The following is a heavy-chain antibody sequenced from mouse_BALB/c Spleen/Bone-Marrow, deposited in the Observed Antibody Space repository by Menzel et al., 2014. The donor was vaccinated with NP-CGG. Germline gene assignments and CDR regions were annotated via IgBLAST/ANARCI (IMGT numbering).Heavy chain of an antibody. Sequence: DVMLVESGGGLVQPGGSLKLSCAASGFTFRSYGMSWVRQTPDKRLELVATINSNGGSTYYPDSVKGRFTISRDNAKNTLYLQMSSLKSEDTAMYYCARDLAYWGQGTLVTVSA. CDR1: GFTFRSYG. J-gene: IGHJ3*01. CDR3: ARDLAY. CDR2: INSNGGST. V-gene: IGHV5-6-3*01.